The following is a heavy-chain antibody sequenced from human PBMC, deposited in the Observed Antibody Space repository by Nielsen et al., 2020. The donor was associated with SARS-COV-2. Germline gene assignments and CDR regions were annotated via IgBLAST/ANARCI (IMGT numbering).Heavy chain of an antibody. CDR3: ARVAAVGYSSSWQDY. J-gene: IGHJ4*02. Sequence: SVKVSCKASGGTFSSYAISWVRQARGQRLEWIGWIVVGSGNTNYAQKFQERVTITRDMSTSTAYMELSSLRSEDTAVYYCARVAAVGYSSSWQDYWGQGTLVTVSS. CDR2: IVVGSGNT. D-gene: IGHD6-13*01. V-gene: IGHV1-58*02. CDR1: GGTFSSYA.